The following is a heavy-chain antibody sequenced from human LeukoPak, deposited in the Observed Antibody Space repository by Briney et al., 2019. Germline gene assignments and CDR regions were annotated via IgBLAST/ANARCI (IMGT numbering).Heavy chain of an antibody. D-gene: IGHD6-13*01. V-gene: IGHV1-69*05. CDR3: AASVDGSSWYGDY. CDR2: IIPIFGTA. CDR1: GGTFSNYA. Sequence: ASVKVSCKASGGTFSNYAISWVRQAPGQGLEWMGGIIPIFGTANYAQKFQGRVTITTDESTSTAYMELSSLRSEDTAVYYCAASVDGSSWYGDYWGQGTLVTVSS. J-gene: IGHJ4*02.